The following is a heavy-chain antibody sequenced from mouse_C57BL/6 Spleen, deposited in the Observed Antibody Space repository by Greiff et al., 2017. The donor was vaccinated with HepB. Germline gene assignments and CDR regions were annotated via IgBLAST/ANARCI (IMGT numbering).Heavy chain of an antibody. J-gene: IGHJ2*01. CDR1: GYSITSGYY. Sequence: EVQLQQSGPGLVKPSQSLSLTCSVTGYSITSGYYWNWIRQFPGNKLEWMGYISYDGSNNYNPSLKNRISITRDTSKNQFFLKLNSVTTEDTATYYCARGRTYYGDDYWGQGTTLTVSS. V-gene: IGHV3-6*01. D-gene: IGHD1-1*01. CDR2: ISYDGSN. CDR3: ARGRTYYGDDY.